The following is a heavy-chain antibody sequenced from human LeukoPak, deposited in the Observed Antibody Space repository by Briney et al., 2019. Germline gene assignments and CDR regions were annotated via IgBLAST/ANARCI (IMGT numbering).Heavy chain of an antibody. J-gene: IGHJ5*02. V-gene: IGHV3-48*01. CDR2: ISSGVTTE. CDR3: ARFNLGWLDP. CDR1: GFPFKSYA. Sequence: GGSLRLSCAASGFPFKSYAMNWVRQAPGKGLAWISYISSGVTTEYYADSVKGRFTVSRDDAKNSLYLQMDSLRAEDTAVYYCARFNLGWLDPWGQGPLVTVSS. D-gene: IGHD1-20*01.